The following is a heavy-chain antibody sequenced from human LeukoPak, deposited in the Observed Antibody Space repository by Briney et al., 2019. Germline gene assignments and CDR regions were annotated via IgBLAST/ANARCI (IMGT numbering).Heavy chain of an antibody. CDR2: VSGSGGST. Sequence: GGSLRLSCAASGFTFSVFWMFWVRQAPGKGLEWVSAVSGSGGSTYYADSVKGRFTISRDNSKNTPYLQMNSLRAEDTAVYYCARDMEYSSSWYDYWGQGTLVTVSS. CDR1: GFTFSVFW. D-gene: IGHD6-13*01. J-gene: IGHJ4*02. CDR3: ARDMEYSSSWYDY. V-gene: IGHV3-23*01.